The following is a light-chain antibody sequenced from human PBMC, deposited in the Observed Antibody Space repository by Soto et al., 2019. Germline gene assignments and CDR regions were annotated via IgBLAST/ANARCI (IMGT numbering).Light chain of an antibody. J-gene: IGLJ2*01. CDR2: SNN. V-gene: IGLV1-40*01. CDR3: QSYDRSLSGSV. CDR1: SSNIGAGSD. Sequence: QLVLTQPPSVSGAPGQRATISCTGSSSNIGAGSDVQWYQHLPGTAPKLVIYSNNNRPSGVPDRFSGSKSGTSASLAITGLQAEDEADYYCQSYDRSLSGSVFGGGTKLTVL.